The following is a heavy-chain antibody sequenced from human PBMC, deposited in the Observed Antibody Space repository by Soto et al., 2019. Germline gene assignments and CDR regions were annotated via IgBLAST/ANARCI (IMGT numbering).Heavy chain of an antibody. V-gene: IGHV4-34*01. CDR2: INHSGST. J-gene: IGHJ4*02. D-gene: IGHD2-8*02. CDR3: ARDKITGLFDY. CDR1: GGSFSGYY. Sequence: SETLSLTCAVYGGSFSGYYWTWIRQPPGTGLEWIGEINHSGSTNYNPSLKSRVTISVDTSKNQFSLKLTSVTAPDTAVYYCARDKITGLFDYWGRGTLVTVSS.